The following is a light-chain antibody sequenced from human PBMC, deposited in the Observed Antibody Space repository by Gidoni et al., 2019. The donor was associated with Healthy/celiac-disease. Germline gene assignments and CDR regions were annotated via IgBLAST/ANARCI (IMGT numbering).Light chain of an antibody. CDR2: SNN. J-gene: IGLJ3*02. CDR1: NANIGSNT. CDR3: AAWDDSLNGQWV. Sequence: QSVLTQPPSASGPPGQTVTISCSGSNANIGSNTINWYQQLPGTAPKLLIYSNNQRPSGVPDRFSGSKSGTSASLAISGLQSEDEADYYCAAWDDSLNGQWVFGGGTKRTVL. V-gene: IGLV1-44*01.